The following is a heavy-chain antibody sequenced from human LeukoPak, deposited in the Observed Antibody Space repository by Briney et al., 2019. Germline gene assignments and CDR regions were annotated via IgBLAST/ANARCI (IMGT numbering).Heavy chain of an antibody. CDR2: INPYTGDT. V-gene: IGHV1-2*02. Sequence: ASVKVSCKASGYTLTGYYIHWVRQAPGQGLEWMGWINPYTGDTNSAQKFQGRVTMTRDTSISTAYMELSRLRSDDTAVYYCARDFDWPYSNGFDIWGQGTMVTVSS. CDR1: GYTLTGYY. D-gene: IGHD3-9*01. J-gene: IGHJ3*02. CDR3: ARDFDWPYSNGFDI.